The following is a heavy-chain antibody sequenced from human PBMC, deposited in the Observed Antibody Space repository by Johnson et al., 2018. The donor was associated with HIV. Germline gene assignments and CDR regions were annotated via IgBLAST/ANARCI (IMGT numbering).Heavy chain of an antibody. J-gene: IGHJ3*02. D-gene: IGHD2-21*01. CDR3: AKDVAFRDDAFDI. CDR2: ISYDGSNK. V-gene: IGHV3-30-3*02. Sequence: QVQLVESGGGVVQPGRSLRLSCAASGFTFSSYAMHWVRHAPGKGLEWVSVISYDGSNKYYADSVKGRFTISRDNSKNTLYLQMNSLRAEDTAVYYCAKDVAFRDDAFDIWGQGTMVTVSS. CDR1: GFTFSSYA.